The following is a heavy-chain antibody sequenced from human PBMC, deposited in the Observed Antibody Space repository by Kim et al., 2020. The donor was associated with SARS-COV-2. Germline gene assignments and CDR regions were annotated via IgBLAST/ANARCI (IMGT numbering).Heavy chain of an antibody. CDR3: ARVPRPSIAAAGLDY. D-gene: IGHD6-13*01. CDR1: GGSFSGYY. Sequence: SETLSLTCAVYGGSFSGYYWSWIRQPPGKGLEWIGSIYYSGSTYYNPSLKSRVTISVDTSKNQFSLKLSSVTAADTAVYYCARVPRPSIAAAGLDYWGQGTLVTVSS. V-gene: IGHV4-34*01. J-gene: IGHJ4*02. CDR2: IYYSGST.